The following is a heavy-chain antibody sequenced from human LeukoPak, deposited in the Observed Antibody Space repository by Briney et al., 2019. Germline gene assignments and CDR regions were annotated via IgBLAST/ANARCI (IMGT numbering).Heavy chain of an antibody. Sequence: ASEPKSLTCAVYGGLFSDYYWSWIRQPPGVRLEWIGEFNHSRSPNYNPSLKSRVTISVDKSMSQFSLRLCSVNAADTAVYYGARGVPAITWLRERKQGEHDFWGQGTLVTVSS. D-gene: IGHD5-12*01. V-gene: IGHV4-34*01. CDR2: FNHSRSP. CDR3: ARGVPAITWLRERKQGEHDF. CDR1: GGLFSDYY. J-gene: IGHJ4*02.